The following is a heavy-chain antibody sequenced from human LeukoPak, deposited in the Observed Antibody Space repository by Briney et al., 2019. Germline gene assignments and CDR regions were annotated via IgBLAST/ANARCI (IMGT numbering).Heavy chain of an antibody. CDR2: IYHSGST. D-gene: IGHD2-15*01. CDR1: GGSISSSNW. J-gene: IGHJ4*02. CDR3: ARGLLLEQAFDY. V-gene: IGHV4-4*02. Sequence: PSETLSLTCAVSGGSISSSNWWSWVRQPPGKGLEWIGEIYHSGSTNYNPSLKSRLTISVDTSKNQFSLKLTSVTAADTAVYYCARGLLLEQAFDYWGQGTLVTVSS.